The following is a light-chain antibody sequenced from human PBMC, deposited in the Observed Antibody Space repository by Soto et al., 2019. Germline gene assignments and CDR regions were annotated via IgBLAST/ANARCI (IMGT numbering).Light chain of an antibody. CDR1: QSVLYSSNNKNY. Sequence: DIVMTQSPDSLAVSLGERATINCKSSQSVLYSSNNKNYLAWYQQKPGQPPKLLIYWASTRESGVPVRFSGSGSGSDFTLTISSLQAEDVAVYYCQQYYSTPLTFGGGTKVEIK. CDR2: WAS. CDR3: QQYYSTPLT. J-gene: IGKJ4*01. V-gene: IGKV4-1*01.